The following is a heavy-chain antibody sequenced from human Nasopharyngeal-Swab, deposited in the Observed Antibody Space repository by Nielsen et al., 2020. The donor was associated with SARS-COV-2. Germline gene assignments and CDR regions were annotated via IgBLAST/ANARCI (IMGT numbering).Heavy chain of an antibody. Sequence: GESLNISCAASGFTLSDSAIHWVRQASGKGLEWVGRVRSKGNNYATAYSASVKGRFIIFRDDPTNTAYLQMSSLKTEDTAVYYCTRCGGGCYSGRDYWGQGTLVTVSS. V-gene: IGHV3-73*01. CDR2: VRSKGNNYAT. CDR3: TRCGGGCYSGRDY. D-gene: IGHD2-21*02. CDR1: GFTLSDSA. J-gene: IGHJ4*02.